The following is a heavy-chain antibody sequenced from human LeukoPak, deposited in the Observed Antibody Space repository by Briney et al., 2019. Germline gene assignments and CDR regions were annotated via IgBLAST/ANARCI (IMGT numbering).Heavy chain of an antibody. J-gene: IGHJ1*01. CDR1: GFTFSSYA. CDR2: ISYDGSNK. Sequence: GRSLRLSCAASGFTFSSYAMHWVRQAPGKGLEWVAVISYDGSNKYYADSVKGRFTISRDNSKNTLYLQMNSLRAEDTAVYYCARGGENYYGSGSYYTEYFQHWGQGTLVTVSS. V-gene: IGHV3-30*01. CDR3: ARGGENYYGSGSYYTEYFQH. D-gene: IGHD3-10*01.